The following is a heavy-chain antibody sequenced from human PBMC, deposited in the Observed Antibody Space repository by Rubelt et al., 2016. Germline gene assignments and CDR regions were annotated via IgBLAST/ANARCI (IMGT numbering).Heavy chain of an antibody. CDR2: ISSSSSYI. CDR1: GFTFSSHS. CDR3: ARESRIAAAGSGWFDP. V-gene: IGHV3-21*05. D-gene: IGHD6-13*01. J-gene: IGHJ5*02. Sequence: EVQLVESGGGLVKPGGSLRLSCAASGFTFSSHSMNWVRQAPGKGLEWVSYISSSSSYIYYADSLKGRFTISRDNAKNSLYLQMNSRRGEDTAVYYCARESRIAAAGSGWFDPWGQGTLVTVSS.